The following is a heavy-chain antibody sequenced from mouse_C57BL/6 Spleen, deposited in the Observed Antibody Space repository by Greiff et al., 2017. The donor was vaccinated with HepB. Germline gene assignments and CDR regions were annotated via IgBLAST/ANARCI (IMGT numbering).Heavy chain of an antibody. V-gene: IGHV1-80*01. CDR1: GYAFSSYW. CDR2: IYPGDGDT. CDR3: ARRGLGSYFDY. D-gene: IGHD4-1*01. J-gene: IGHJ2*01. Sequence: VQLQQSGAELVKPGASVKISCKASGYAFSSYWMNWVKQRPGKGLEWIGQIYPGDGDTNYNGKFKGKATLTADKSSSTAYMQLSSLTSEDSAVYFCARRGLGSYFDYWGQGTTITVSS.